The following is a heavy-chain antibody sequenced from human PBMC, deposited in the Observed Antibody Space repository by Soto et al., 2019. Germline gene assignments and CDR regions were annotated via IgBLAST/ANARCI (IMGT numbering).Heavy chain of an antibody. Sequence: GGSLRLSCAASGFTFSDAWMNWARQAPGKGLEWVANINQDGSEKYYVDSVKGRFTISRDNAKKSLYLQMNSLRAEDTAIYYCAKDSHCAIISPTHDYWGHGTLVTVSS. J-gene: IGHJ4*01. CDR2: INQDGSEK. V-gene: IGHV3-7*03. D-gene: IGHD2-2*01. CDR1: GFTFSDAW. CDR3: AKDSHCAIISPTHDY.